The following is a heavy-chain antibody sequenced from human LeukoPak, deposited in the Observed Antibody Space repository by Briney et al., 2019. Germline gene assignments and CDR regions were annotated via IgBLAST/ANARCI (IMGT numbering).Heavy chain of an antibody. CDR1: GGSFSGYY. CDR3: ARGGLRFLEWLSPYYYYMDV. V-gene: IGHV4-34*01. CDR2: INHSGST. J-gene: IGHJ6*03. Sequence: NTSETLSLTCAVYGGSFSGYYWSWIRQPPGKGLEWIGEINHSGSTNYNPSLKSRVTISVDTSKNQFSLKLSSVTAADTAVYYCARGGLRFLEWLSPYYYYMDVWGKGTTVTVSS. D-gene: IGHD3-3*01.